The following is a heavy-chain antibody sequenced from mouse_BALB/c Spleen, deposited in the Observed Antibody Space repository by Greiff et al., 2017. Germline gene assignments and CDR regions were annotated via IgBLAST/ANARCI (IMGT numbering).Heavy chain of an antibody. V-gene: IGHV5-9-4*01. CDR2: ISSGGSYT. J-gene: IGHJ1*01. Sequence: EVKLMESGGGLVKPGGSLKLSCAASGFTFSSYAMSWVRQSPEKRLEWVAEISSGGSYTYYPDTVTGRFTISRDNAKNTLYLEMSSLRSEDTAMYYCARGITTVVATDFDVWGAGTTVTVSS. CDR1: GFTFSSYA. CDR3: ARGITTVVATDFDV. D-gene: IGHD1-1*01.